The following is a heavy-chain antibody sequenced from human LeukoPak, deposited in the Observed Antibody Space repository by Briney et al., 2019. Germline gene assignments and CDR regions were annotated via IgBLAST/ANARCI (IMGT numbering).Heavy chain of an antibody. CDR1: GGTFSSYA. Sequence: VTSVKVSCKASGGTFSSYAISWVRQAPGQGLEWMGWINPNSGGTNYAQKFQGRVTMTRDTSISTAYMELSRLRSDDTAVYYCARGRIAARRGGYNWFDPWGQGTLVTVSS. CDR2: INPNSGGT. D-gene: IGHD6-6*01. V-gene: IGHV1-2*02. J-gene: IGHJ5*02. CDR3: ARGRIAARRGGYNWFDP.